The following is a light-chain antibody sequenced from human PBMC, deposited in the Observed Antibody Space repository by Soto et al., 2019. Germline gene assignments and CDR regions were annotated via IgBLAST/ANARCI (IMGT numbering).Light chain of an antibody. V-gene: IGKV1-5*01. CDR1: QSISNW. J-gene: IGKJ2*01. CDR2: DAS. CDR3: QQYKLYYT. Sequence: DIQMTQSPSTLSASVGDRVTITCRASQSISNWLAWYQQRPGKAPKLLIRDASSLESGVPSRFSGSGSGTEFTLTISSLQPDDFATYYCQQYKLYYTFGQGTKLEI.